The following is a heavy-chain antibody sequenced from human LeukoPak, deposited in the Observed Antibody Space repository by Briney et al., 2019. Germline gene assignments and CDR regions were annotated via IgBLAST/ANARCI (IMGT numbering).Heavy chain of an antibody. Sequence: GGSLRLSCASSGFPFSDYGMYWVRQAPGKGLEWVAFIRYDGYEKYYADSVKGRFTISRDNSKNTLYLQMNSLRAEDTAVYYCAKDLPMAPENQRYCSGGSCYYWGQGTLVTVSS. J-gene: IGHJ4*02. V-gene: IGHV3-30*02. CDR3: AKDLPMAPENQRYCSGGSCYY. CDR1: GFPFSDYG. D-gene: IGHD2-15*01. CDR2: IRYDGYEK.